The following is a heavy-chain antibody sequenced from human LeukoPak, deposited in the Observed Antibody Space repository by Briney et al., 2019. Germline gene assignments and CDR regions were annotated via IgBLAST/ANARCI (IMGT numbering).Heavy chain of an antibody. J-gene: IGHJ4*02. CDR2: IYYSGST. Sequence: SETLSLTCTVSGVSISSYYWGWIRQPPGKGLEWIGSIYYSGSTYYNPSLKSRVTISVDTSKNQFSLKLSSVPAADTAVYYCARHDVSMVRGVIMQGSFDYWGQGTLVTVSS. D-gene: IGHD3-10*01. CDR1: GVSISSYY. CDR3: ARHDVSMVRGVIMQGSFDY. V-gene: IGHV4-39*01.